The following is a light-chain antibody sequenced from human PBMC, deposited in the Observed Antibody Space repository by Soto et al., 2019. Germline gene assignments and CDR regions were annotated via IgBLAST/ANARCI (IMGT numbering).Light chain of an antibody. V-gene: IGKV3-20*01. Sequence: EIVLTQSPGTLSLSPGERATLSCRASQSINSRYLAWYQQKPGQAPRLLIYGASSRATGIPDRFSGSGSGPAYSPTNSRLEPEDFAVYYCQQLGSPPGCTFGPGTKVHI. CDR2: GAS. J-gene: IGKJ3*01. CDR3: QQLGSPPGCT. CDR1: QSINSRY.